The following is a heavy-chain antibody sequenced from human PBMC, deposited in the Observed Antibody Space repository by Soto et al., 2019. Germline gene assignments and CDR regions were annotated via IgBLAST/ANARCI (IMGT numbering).Heavy chain of an antibody. CDR3: ARRYSYGPNWFDP. CDR2: IYYSGST. D-gene: IGHD5-18*01. CDR1: GGSISSSSYY. Sequence: QLQLQESGPGLVKPSETLSLTCTVSGGSISSSSYYWDWIRQPPGKGLEWIGSIYYSGSTYHNPSLKSRVTISVDTSKKQFSLKLSSVTAADTAVYYCARRYSYGPNWFDPWGQGTLVTVSS. V-gene: IGHV4-39*01. J-gene: IGHJ5*02.